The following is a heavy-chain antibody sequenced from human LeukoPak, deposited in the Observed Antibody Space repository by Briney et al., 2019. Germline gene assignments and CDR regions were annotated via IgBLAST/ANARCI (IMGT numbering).Heavy chain of an antibody. CDR3: ARSSITMVRGVIKSTTSWYHYYNMDV. Sequence: GGSLRLSCAASGFTFSSYSMNWVRQAPGKGLEWVANIKQDGSEKNYVGSVKGRFTIVRDNAKNSLYLQMNSLRAEDTAVYYCARSSITMVRGVIKSTTSWYHYYNMDVWGKGTTVTVSS. V-gene: IGHV3-7*01. J-gene: IGHJ6*03. CDR2: IKQDGSEK. D-gene: IGHD3-10*01. CDR1: GFTFSSYS.